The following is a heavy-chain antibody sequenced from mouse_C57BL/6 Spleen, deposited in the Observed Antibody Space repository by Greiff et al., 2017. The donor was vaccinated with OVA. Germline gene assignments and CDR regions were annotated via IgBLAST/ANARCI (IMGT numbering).Heavy chain of an antibody. CDR3: ARELDYGSSPWYFDV. D-gene: IGHD1-1*01. CDR2: IYPGSGST. J-gene: IGHJ1*03. V-gene: IGHV1-55*01. CDR1: GYTFTSYW. Sequence: QVQLQQPGAELVKPGASVKMSCKASGYTFTSYWITWVKQRPGQGLEWIGDIYPGSGSTNYNEKFKSKATLTVDTSSSTASMQLSSLTSEDSAVYYCARELDYGSSPWYFDVWGTGTTVTVSS.